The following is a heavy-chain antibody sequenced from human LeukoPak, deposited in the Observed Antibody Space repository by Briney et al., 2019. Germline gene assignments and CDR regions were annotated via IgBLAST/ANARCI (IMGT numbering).Heavy chain of an antibody. CDR3: AKIVGAGDRPFDY. Sequence: PGGSLRLSCASSGFTFSSYAMSWVRQAPGKGLEWVSTIGGTGVRTYYADSVKGRFTISRGNSKNTLYLQMNSLRAEDTAVYYCAKIVGAGDRPFDYWGQGTLVTVSS. CDR2: IGGTGVRT. J-gene: IGHJ4*02. D-gene: IGHD1-26*01. V-gene: IGHV3-23*01. CDR1: GFTFSSYA.